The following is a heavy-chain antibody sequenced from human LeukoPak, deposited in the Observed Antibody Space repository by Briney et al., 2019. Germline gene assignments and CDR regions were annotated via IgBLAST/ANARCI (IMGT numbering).Heavy chain of an antibody. Sequence: PGGSLRLSCAASGFTFSEAWMNWVRQAPGKGLEWVSYISSSSSTIYYADSVKGRFTISRDNAKNSLYLQMNSLRAEDTAVYYCARGRRSLSSLWSGYYPFDYWGQGTLVTVSS. J-gene: IGHJ4*02. D-gene: IGHD3-3*01. CDR2: ISSSSSTI. V-gene: IGHV3-48*01. CDR3: ARGRRSLSSLWSGYYPFDY. CDR1: GFTFSEAW.